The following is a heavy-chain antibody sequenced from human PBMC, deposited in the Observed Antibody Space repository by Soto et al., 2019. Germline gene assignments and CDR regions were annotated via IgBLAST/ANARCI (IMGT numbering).Heavy chain of an antibody. CDR3: ATGLYYYDSSGYSTYY. D-gene: IGHD3-22*01. Sequence: GGSLRLSCAASGFTFSSYAMSWVRQAPGKGLEWVSAISGSGGSTYYADSVKGRFTISRDNSKNTLYLQMNSLRAEDTAVYYCATGLYYYDSSGYSTYYWGQGTLVTVS. V-gene: IGHV3-23*01. CDR1: GFTFSSYA. CDR2: ISGSGGST. J-gene: IGHJ4*02.